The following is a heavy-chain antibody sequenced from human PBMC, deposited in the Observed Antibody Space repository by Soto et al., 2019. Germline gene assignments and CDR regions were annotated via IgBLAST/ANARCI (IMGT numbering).Heavy chain of an antibody. CDR3: ATEIAGATTLHDY. V-gene: IGHV3-7*03. J-gene: IGHJ4*02. Sequence: GGPLRLCCPASGGNVSSNDMRLVRHAPGKGLEWVANIKEDGSEKNYGDSVKGRFTISRDNPKNSLFLQMNSLRAEDTAMYYCATEIAGATTLHDYWGQGTLVTVSS. CDR2: IKEDGSEK. D-gene: IGHD1-26*01. CDR1: GGNVSSND.